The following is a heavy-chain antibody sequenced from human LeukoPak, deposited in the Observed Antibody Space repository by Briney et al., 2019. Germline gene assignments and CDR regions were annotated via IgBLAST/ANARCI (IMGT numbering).Heavy chain of an antibody. CDR2: IYYSGST. CDR3: VAFGELEIFDY. J-gene: IGHJ4*02. V-gene: IGHV4-39*07. Sequence: KPSQTLSLTCTVSGGSISSGDYYWSLIRQPPGKGLEWIGSIYYSGSTYYNPSLKSRVTISVDTSKNQFSLKLSSVTAADTAVYYCVAFGELEIFDYWGQGTLVTVSS. CDR1: GGSISSGDYY. D-gene: IGHD3-10*01.